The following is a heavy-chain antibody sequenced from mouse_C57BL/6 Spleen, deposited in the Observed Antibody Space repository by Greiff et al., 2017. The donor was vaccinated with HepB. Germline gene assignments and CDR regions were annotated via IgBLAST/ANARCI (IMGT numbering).Heavy chain of an antibody. V-gene: IGHV3-6*01. D-gene: IGHD1-1*01. CDR3: ARDSGSSWGWYFDV. CDR2: ISYDGSN. CDR1: GYSITSGYY. J-gene: IGHJ1*03. Sequence: EVQLVESGPGLVKPSQSLSLTCSVTGYSITSGYYWNWIRQFPGNKLEWMGYISYDGSNNYNPSLKNRISITRDTSKNQFFLKLNSVTTEDTATYYCARDSGSSWGWYFDVWGTGTTVTVSA.